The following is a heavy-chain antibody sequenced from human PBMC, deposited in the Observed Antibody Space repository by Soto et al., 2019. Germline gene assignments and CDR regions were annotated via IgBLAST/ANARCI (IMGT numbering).Heavy chain of an antibody. J-gene: IGHJ6*02. CDR1: GYTFTSYG. CDR3: ARERGYCSSTSCYVSSYYYYGMDV. CDR2: ISAYNGNT. Sequence: QVQLVQSGAEVKKPGASVKVSCKASGYTFTSYGISWVRQAPGQGLEWMGWISAYNGNTNYAQKLQGRVTMTTDTSTSTAYRELRSLRSDDTAVYYCARERGYCSSTSCYVSSYYYYGMDVWGQGTTVTVSS. D-gene: IGHD2-2*01. V-gene: IGHV1-18*01.